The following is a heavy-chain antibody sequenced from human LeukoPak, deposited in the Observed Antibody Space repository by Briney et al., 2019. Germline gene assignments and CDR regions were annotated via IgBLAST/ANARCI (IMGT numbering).Heavy chain of an antibody. CDR3: ARDLDPRTYDFWSGYFSGNWFDP. D-gene: IGHD3-3*01. J-gene: IGHJ5*02. CDR1: GFTFSSYS. V-gene: IGHV3-21*01. CDR2: ISSSSSYI. Sequence: GGSLRLSCVASGFTFSSYSMNWVRQAPGKGLEWVSSISSSSSYIYYADSVKGRFTISRDNAKNSLYLQMNSLRAEDTAVYYCARDLDPRTYDFWSGYFSGNWFDPWGQGTLVTVSS.